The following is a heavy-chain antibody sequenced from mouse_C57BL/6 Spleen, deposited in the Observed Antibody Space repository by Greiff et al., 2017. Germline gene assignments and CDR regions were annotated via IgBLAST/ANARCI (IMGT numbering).Heavy chain of an antibody. CDR3: ARAYGSCYVFAY. Sequence: EVKLQESGGDLVKPGGSLKLSCAASGFTFSSYGMSWVRQTPDKGLEWVATISSGGSYTYYPDSVKGRVTISRDNSKNTLYLQMSSLKSEDTAMYYCARAYGSCYVFAYWGTRPMVTAAA. CDR2: ISSGGSYT. D-gene: IGHD1-1*01. CDR1: GFTFSSYG. J-gene: IGHJ3*01. V-gene: IGHV5-6*01.